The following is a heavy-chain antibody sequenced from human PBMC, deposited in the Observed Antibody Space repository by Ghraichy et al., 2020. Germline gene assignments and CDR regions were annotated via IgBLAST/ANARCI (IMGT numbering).Heavy chain of an antibody. CDR1: GGSISSYY. Sequence: ESLNISCTVSGGSISSYYWSWIRQPPGKGLEWIGYIYYSGSTNYNPSLKSRVTISVDTSKNQFSLKLSSVTAADTAVYYCARAAGIVVVPAAFQYYYYGMDVWGQGTTVTVSS. V-gene: IGHV4-59*01. CDR3: ARAAGIVVVPAAFQYYYYGMDV. D-gene: IGHD2-2*01. CDR2: IYYSGST. J-gene: IGHJ6*02.